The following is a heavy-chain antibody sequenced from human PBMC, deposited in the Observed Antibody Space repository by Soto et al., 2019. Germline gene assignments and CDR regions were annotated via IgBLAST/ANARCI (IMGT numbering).Heavy chain of an antibody. D-gene: IGHD1-1*01. CDR3: AKGLNGELND. J-gene: IGHJ3*01. Sequence: QVQLVESGGGVVQPGRSLRLSCVASGFTFSIFDMHWVRQAPGKGLEWGTLISSDDRNIYYADSVQGRFTVSRDDSRNTLYLQMNSLRPEDMAVYYCAKGLNGELNDWGQGTMVTVSS. V-gene: IGHV3-30*18. CDR1: GFTFSIFD. CDR2: ISSDDRNI.